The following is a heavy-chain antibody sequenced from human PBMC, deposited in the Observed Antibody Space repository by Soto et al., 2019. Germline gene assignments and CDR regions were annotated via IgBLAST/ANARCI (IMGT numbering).Heavy chain of an antibody. Sequence: EVQLVESGGGLVQPGGSQRLSCAASGFTFSSYDMHWVRQATGKGLEWVSAIGTAGDTYYPGSVKGRFTISRENAKNSLYLQMNSLRAGDTAVYYCARGESSGWYRDYYYGMDVWGQGTTVTVSS. V-gene: IGHV3-13*04. D-gene: IGHD6-19*01. CDR1: GFTFSSYD. CDR3: ARGESSGWYRDYYYGMDV. CDR2: IGTAGDT. J-gene: IGHJ6*02.